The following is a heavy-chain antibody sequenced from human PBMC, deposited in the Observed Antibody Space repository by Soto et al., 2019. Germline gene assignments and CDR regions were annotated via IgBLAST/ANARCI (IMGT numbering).Heavy chain of an antibody. CDR1: GGTYSSYA. CDR2: IIPIFGTA. V-gene: IGHV1-69*01. Sequence: QVQLVQSGAEVKKPGSSVKVSCKASGGTYSSYAISWVRQAPGQGLELMGGIIPIFGTANYAQKFQGRVTITADESTSTAYMELSSLRSEDTAVYYCARDGRLGYYDSRGYSEGPFDYWGQGTLVTVSS. D-gene: IGHD3-22*01. CDR3: ARDGRLGYYDSRGYSEGPFDY. J-gene: IGHJ4*02.